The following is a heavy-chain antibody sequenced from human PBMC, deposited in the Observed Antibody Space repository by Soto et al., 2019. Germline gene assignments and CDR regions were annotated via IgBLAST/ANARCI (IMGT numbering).Heavy chain of an antibody. CDR3: VKDLGMATINSDY. Sequence: RLSGSPCGWTLSSYAMHWVRQAPGKGLEYVSAISSNGGSTYYADSVKGRFTISRDNSKNTLYLQMSSLRAEDTAVYYCVKDLGMATINSDYWGQGTLVTVSS. J-gene: IGHJ4*02. CDR2: ISSNGGST. V-gene: IGHV3-64D*06. D-gene: IGHD5-12*01. CDR1: GWTLSSYA.